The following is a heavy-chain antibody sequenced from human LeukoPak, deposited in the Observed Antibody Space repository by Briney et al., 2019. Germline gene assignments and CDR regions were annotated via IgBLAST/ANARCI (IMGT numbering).Heavy chain of an antibody. CDR2: INPNSGGT. J-gene: IGHJ5*02. CDR3: ARVPQFSYYDFWSGYYGPTGWFDP. D-gene: IGHD3-3*01. Sequence: GASVKVSCKASGYTFTGYYMHWVRQAPGQGLEWMGWINPNSGGTNYAQKFQGRVTMTRDTSISTAYMELSRLRSDDTAVYYCARVPQFSYYDFWSGYYGPTGWFDPWGQGTLVTVSS. CDR1: GYTFTGYY. V-gene: IGHV1-2*02.